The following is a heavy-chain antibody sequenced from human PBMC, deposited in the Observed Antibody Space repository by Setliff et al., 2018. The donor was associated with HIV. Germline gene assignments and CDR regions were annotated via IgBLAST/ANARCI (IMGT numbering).Heavy chain of an antibody. D-gene: IGHD2-8*01. Sequence: GGSLRLSCAASGFTFSNYWMHWVRQTPGKGLVWVSRISNDATDTNYADSVKGRFTISRDNAKNSLYLQMNSLRADDTAVYYCAALSLRTNAVYGVISTRFDPWGQGTLVTVSS. J-gene: IGHJ5*02. CDR3: AALSLRTNAVYGVISTRFDP. V-gene: IGHV3-74*01. CDR2: ISNDATDT. CDR1: GFTFSNYW.